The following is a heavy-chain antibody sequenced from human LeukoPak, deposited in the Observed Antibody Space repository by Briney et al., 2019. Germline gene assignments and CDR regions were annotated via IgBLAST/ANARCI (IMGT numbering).Heavy chain of an antibody. CDR2: IYPGDSDT. Sequence: GESLKISCKGSGYSFTSYWIGWVRQMPGKGLEWMGIIYPGDSDTRYSPSFQGQFTISADKSISTAYLQWRSLKGSDTAMYYCARPGRGSYFIGDDAFDIWGQGTMVTVSS. CDR3: ARPGRGSYFIGDDAFDI. D-gene: IGHD1-26*01. V-gene: IGHV5-51*01. J-gene: IGHJ3*02. CDR1: GYSFTSYW.